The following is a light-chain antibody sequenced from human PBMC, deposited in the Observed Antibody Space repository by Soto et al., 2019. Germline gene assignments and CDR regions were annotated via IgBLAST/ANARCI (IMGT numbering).Light chain of an antibody. Sequence: EIVLTQSPGTLSLSPGERATLSCRPSQSVSSSSLAWYQQKPGQAPRLLIYGASTRATGIPDRFSGSGSGTDFTLTISSLEPEDFAVYYCQQYGSSLLFGGGTRWISN. V-gene: IGKV3-20*01. CDR1: QSVSSSS. CDR2: GAS. J-gene: IGKJ4*01. CDR3: QQYGSSLL.